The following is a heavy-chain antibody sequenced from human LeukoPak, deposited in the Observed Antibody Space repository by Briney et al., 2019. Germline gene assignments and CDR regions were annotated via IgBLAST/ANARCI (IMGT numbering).Heavy chain of an antibody. V-gene: IGHV3-30*02. CDR2: IRYDGSNK. J-gene: IGHJ3*02. CDR1: GFTFSSYG. CDR3: ARVGCSSTSCYDAFDI. D-gene: IGHD2-2*01. Sequence: PGGSLRLSCAASGFTFSSYGMHWVRQAPGKGLEWVAFIRYDGSNKYYADSVKGRFTISRDNSKNTLYLQMNSLRAEDTAVYYCARVGCSSTSCYDAFDIWGQGTMVTVSS.